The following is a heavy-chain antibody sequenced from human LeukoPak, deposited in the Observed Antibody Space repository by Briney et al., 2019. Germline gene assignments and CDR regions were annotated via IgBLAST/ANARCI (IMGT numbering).Heavy chain of an antibody. Sequence: SSVKVSCKASGGTFSSYAISWVRQAPGQGLEWMGRIIPILGIANYAQKFQGRVTITADKSTSTAYMELSSLRSEDTAVYYCARDRRYSGYDLGYWGQGTLVTVSS. CDR2: IIPILGIA. J-gene: IGHJ4*02. CDR3: ARDRRYSGYDLGY. CDR1: GGTFSSYA. D-gene: IGHD5-12*01. V-gene: IGHV1-69*04.